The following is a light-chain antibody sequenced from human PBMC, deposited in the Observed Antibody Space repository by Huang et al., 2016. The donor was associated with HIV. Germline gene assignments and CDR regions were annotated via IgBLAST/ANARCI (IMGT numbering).Light chain of an antibody. Sequence: EIVLTQSPGTLSLSPGERATLSCRASQSVSSSYLAWYQQKPGQAPRLLIYGASSRATGIPDRFSGSGSGTDFTLTISRLEPEDFAVYYCQQNLTFGQGTRLEMK. CDR2: GAS. CDR1: QSVSSSY. CDR3: QQNLT. J-gene: IGKJ5*01. V-gene: IGKV3-20*01.